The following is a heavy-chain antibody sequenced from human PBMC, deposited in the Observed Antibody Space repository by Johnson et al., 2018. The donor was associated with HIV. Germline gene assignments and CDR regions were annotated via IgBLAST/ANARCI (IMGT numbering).Heavy chain of an antibody. CDR3: ARPPLERIISGSYGAFDL. CDR2: ISYDGSNK. CDR1: GFTFSSYA. V-gene: IGHV3-30*04. D-gene: IGHD1-26*01. J-gene: IGHJ3*01. Sequence: QEQLVESGGGVVQPGRSLRLSCAASGFTFSSYAIHWVRQAPGKGLEWVAVISYDGSNKYYADSVKGRFTISRDYSKNTLYLQMNSLRTYDTAVYYCARPPLERIISGSYGAFDLWGQGTMVTVSS.